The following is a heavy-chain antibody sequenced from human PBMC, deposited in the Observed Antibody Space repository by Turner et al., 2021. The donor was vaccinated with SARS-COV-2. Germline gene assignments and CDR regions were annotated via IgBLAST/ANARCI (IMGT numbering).Heavy chain of an antibody. CDR2: VTANSGDT. Sequence: QVQLVQSGAEVKKPGASVKVSCKASGYTFTAYNIHWLRQAPGQGLEWMGWVTANSGDTNYAQKFQGRVTMTRDTSISTAYVELSSLRSDDTAVYYCARVCNGNVCKNFDYWGQGTLVTVSS. J-gene: IGHJ4*02. CDR1: GYTFTAYN. D-gene: IGHD2-15*01. CDR3: ARVCNGNVCKNFDY. V-gene: IGHV1-2*02.